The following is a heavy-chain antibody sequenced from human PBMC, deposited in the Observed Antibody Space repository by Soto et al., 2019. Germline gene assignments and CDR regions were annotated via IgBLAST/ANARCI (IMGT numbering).Heavy chain of an antibody. Sequence: SETLSLTCTVSGGSISSGDYYWSWIRQPPGKGLEWIGYIYYSGSTNYNPSLKSRVTISVDTSKNQFSLKLSSVTAADTAVYYCAREEELVDAFDIWGQGTMVTVSS. CDR1: GGSISSGDYY. V-gene: IGHV4-61*08. D-gene: IGHD3-10*01. J-gene: IGHJ3*02. CDR2: IYYSGST. CDR3: AREEELVDAFDI.